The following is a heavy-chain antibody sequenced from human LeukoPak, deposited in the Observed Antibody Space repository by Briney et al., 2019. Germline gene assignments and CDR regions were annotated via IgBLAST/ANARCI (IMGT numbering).Heavy chain of an antibody. D-gene: IGHD6-6*01. J-gene: IGHJ1*01. Sequence: PGGSLRLSCAASGFTFSTYSMNWVRQAPGKGLEWVANIKQDGSEKYYVDSVKGRFTISRDNAKNSLYLQMNSLRAEDTAVYYCARVPMIAARPRYFQHWGQGTLVTVSS. CDR1: GFTFSTYS. CDR2: IKQDGSEK. CDR3: ARVPMIAARPRYFQH. V-gene: IGHV3-7*01.